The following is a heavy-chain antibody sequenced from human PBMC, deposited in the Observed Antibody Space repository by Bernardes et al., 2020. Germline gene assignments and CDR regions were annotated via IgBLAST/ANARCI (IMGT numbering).Heavy chain of an antibody. CDR3: ARGLAGRFSITMVRTLSPAGNWFDP. CDR2: INHSGNT. J-gene: IGHJ5*02. D-gene: IGHD3-10*01. Sequence: SETLSLTCAVYGGSFSGYYWSWIRQPPGKGLEWIGEINHSGNTNYNPSLKSRVTISVDTSKNQFSLKLSSVTAADTAVYYCARGLAGRFSITMVRTLSPAGNWFDPWGQGTLVTVSS. CDR1: GGSFSGYY. V-gene: IGHV4-34*01.